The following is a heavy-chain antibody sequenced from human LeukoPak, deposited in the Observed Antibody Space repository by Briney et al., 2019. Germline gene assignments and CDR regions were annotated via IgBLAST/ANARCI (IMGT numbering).Heavy chain of an antibody. CDR3: ARVTSPTIFGVVIIDHAFDI. Sequence: ASVKLSCKASGYTFTSYGISWVRQAPGQGLEWMGWISAYNGNTNYAQKLQDRVTMTTDTSTSTAYMELRSLRSDDTAVYYCARVTSPTIFGVVIIDHAFDIWGQGTMVTVSS. J-gene: IGHJ3*02. V-gene: IGHV1-18*01. CDR1: GYTFTSYG. CDR2: ISAYNGNT. D-gene: IGHD3-3*01.